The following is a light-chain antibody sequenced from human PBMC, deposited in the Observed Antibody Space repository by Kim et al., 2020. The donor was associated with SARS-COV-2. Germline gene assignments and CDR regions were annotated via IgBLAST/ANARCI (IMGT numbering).Light chain of an antibody. V-gene: IGKV1-27*01. CDR2: GAS. J-gene: IGKJ1*01. Sequence: GDRVAITCRASQVINSYLAWYQQKTARAPTVLLYGASTLHSGVTSRFSSSGSGTDFTLTISSLQPEDVGTYYCQKYDSARWTFGHGTKVDIK. CDR1: QVINSY. CDR3: QKYDSARWT.